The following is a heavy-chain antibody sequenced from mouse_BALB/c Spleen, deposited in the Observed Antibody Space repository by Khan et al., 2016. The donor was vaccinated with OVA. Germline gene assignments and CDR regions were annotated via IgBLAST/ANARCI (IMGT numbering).Heavy chain of an antibody. V-gene: IGHV1-7*01. CDR3: ERGRLYGIFPY. CDR2: INSSTGYT. CDR1: GYTFTSYW. Sequence: QVQLQQSGAELAKPGASVKMSCKASGYTFTSYWMHWIKQRPGQGLEWIGYINSSTGYTEYNQKFKDKATLTTDTSSSTAYMQLSSLTSEDSEVYYCERGRLYGIFPYWGQGTMVTVSA. J-gene: IGHJ3*01. D-gene: IGHD2-1*01.